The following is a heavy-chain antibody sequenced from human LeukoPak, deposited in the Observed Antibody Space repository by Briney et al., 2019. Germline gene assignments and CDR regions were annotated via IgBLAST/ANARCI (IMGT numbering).Heavy chain of an antibody. D-gene: IGHD6-13*01. Sequence: GGCLRLSCAASGFTFSSYGMHWVRQAPGKGLEWVAVISYDGSDKNYADSVKGRFTISRDNSKNTLYLQMNSLRDEDTAVYYCAKDCSSTWYYLDYWGQGTLVTVSS. J-gene: IGHJ4*02. CDR2: ISYDGSDK. V-gene: IGHV3-30*18. CDR3: AKDCSSTWYYLDY. CDR1: GFTFSSYG.